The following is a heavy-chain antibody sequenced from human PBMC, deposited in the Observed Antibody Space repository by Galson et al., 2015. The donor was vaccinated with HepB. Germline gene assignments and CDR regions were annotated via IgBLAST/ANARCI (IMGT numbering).Heavy chain of an antibody. CDR3: AKTRVVSAAPFDY. Sequence: LRLSCAASGFTFSSYAMSWVRQAPGKGLEWVSTISGSGGSTYYADSVKGRFTISRDNSKNTLYLQMNSLRAEDTAVYYCAKTRVVSAAPFDYWGQGTLVTVSS. V-gene: IGHV3-23*01. J-gene: IGHJ4*02. CDR2: ISGSGGST. CDR1: GFTFSSYA. D-gene: IGHD2-2*01.